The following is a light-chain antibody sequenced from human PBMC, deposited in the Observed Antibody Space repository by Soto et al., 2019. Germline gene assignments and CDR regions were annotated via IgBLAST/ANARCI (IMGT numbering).Light chain of an antibody. J-gene: IGKJ4*01. CDR2: GAS. CDR1: QSISTY. Sequence: DIQMTQSPSSLSASVGDRVTITCRASQSISTYLNWYQQKLGKAPKLLISGASSLQGGVPSRFSGSGSGTDFTLTISRLQPEDFATYYCQQGSFTLTFGGGTKLEIK. V-gene: IGKV1-39*01. CDR3: QQGSFTLT.